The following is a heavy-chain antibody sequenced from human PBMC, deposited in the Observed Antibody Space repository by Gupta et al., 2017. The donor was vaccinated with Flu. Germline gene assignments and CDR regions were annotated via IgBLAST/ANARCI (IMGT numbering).Heavy chain of an antibody. D-gene: IGHD3-22*01. Sequence: EVQLVESGGGLVQPGGSLRLSCAASGFTFSSYEMNWVRQAPGKGLELVSYISSSGSTIYYADSVKGRFTISRDNAKNSLYLQMNSLRADYTAVYYCARDLALDSSGYYPSYWYFDLWGRGTLVTVSS. CDR2: ISSSGSTI. CDR1: GFTFSSYE. CDR3: ARDLALDSSGYYPSYWYFDL. V-gene: IGHV3-48*03. J-gene: IGHJ2*01.